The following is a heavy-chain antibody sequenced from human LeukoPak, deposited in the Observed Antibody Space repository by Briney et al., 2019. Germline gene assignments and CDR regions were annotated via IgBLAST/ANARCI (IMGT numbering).Heavy chain of an antibody. CDR1: GGSISSYY. CDR3: ATQGGYSSSWYAFHYGMGV. J-gene: IGHJ6*02. V-gene: IGHV4-59*01. D-gene: IGHD6-13*01. Sequence: SETLSLTCTVSGGSISSYYWSWIRQPPGKGLEWIGYIYYSGSTNYNPSLKSRVTISVDTSKNQFSLKLSSVTAADTAVYYCATQGGYSSSWYAFHYGMGVWGQGTTVTVSS. CDR2: IYYSGST.